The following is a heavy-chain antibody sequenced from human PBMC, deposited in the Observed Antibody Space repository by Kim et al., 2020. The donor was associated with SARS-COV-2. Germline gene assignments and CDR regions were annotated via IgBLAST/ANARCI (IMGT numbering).Heavy chain of an antibody. J-gene: IGHJ6*02. CDR3: AKDFDSTYHNLLTGFSRGMGV. V-gene: IGHV3-23*01. Sequence: GGSLRLSCAASGFTFTSYPMSWVRQAPGKGLEWVSTITCSGASAYYADSVKGRFTVSRDPSKNTVHLQMNSLRAEDTAVYYCAKDFDSTYHNLLTGFSRGMGVWGEGTPGTVS. CDR1: GFTFTSYP. CDR2: ITCSGASA. D-gene: IGHD3-9*01.